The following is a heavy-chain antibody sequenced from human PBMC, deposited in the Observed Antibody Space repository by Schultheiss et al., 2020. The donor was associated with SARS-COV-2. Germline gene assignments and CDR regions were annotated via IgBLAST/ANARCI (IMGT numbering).Heavy chain of an antibody. CDR3: ARVTEDIVVVPAAKKTKYYYYMDV. V-gene: IGHV3-74*01. CDR1: GFTFTNYW. J-gene: IGHJ6*03. Sequence: GESLKISCAASGFTFTNYWMHWVRQAPGKGLVWVSRINSDGSSTSYADSVKGRFTISRDNAKNTLYLQMNSLRAEDTAVYYCARVTEDIVVVPAAKKTKYYYYMDVWGKGTTVTVSS. D-gene: IGHD2-2*01. CDR2: INSDGSST.